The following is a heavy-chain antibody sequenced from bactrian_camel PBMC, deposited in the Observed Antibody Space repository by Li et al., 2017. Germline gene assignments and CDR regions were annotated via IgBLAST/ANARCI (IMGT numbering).Heavy chain of an antibody. CDR3: AASEGDYCPEDPEQVDFDY. V-gene: IGHV3S57*01. J-gene: IGHJ6*01. CDR2: YCNDGTA. Sequence: HVQLVESGGGSVQSGGSLRLSCIYVTGYCMAWFRQAQATPREVVAAYCNDGTASYADSVKGRFTISKDNAKTTLYLQMNSLKTEDTAVYYCAASEGDYCPEDPEQVDFDYWGQGTQ. D-gene: IGHD3*01. CDR1: TGYC.